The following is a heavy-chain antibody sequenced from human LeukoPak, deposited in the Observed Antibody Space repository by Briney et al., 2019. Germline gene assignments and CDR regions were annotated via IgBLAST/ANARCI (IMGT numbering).Heavy chain of an antibody. CDR1: GGSISSYY. Sequence: SETLSLTCTVSGGSISSYYWSWIRQPPGKGLVWIGYIYYSGSTNYNPSLKSRVTISVDTSKNQFSLKLSSVTAADTAVYYCARLGQQLSYYMDVWGKGTTVTVSS. V-gene: IGHV4-59*08. CDR3: ARLGQQLSYYMDV. D-gene: IGHD6-13*01. J-gene: IGHJ6*03. CDR2: IYYSGST.